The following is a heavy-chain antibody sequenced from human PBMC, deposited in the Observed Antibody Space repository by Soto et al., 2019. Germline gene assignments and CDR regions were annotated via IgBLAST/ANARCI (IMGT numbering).Heavy chain of an antibody. J-gene: IGHJ4*02. D-gene: IGHD1-26*01. V-gene: IGHV1-69*13. Sequence: EASVKVSCKASGGTFSSYAISWVRQAPGQGLEWMGGIIPIFGTANYAQKFQGRVTITADESTSTAYMELSSLRSEDTAVYYCAKGPSGIVPLGYWGQGTLVTVS. CDR1: GGTFSSYA. CDR2: IIPIFGTA. CDR3: AKGPSGIVPLGY.